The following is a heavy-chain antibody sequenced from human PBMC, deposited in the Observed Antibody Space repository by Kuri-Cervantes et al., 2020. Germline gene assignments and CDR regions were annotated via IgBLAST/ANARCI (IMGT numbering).Heavy chain of an antibody. Sequence: LSLTCAAFGFTFSSYAMHWVRQAPGKGLEWVAVISYDGSNKYYADSVKGRFTISRDNSKNTLYLQMNSLRAEDTAVYYCARQVDGGSCDYWGQGTLVTVSS. CDR3: ARQVDGGSCDY. CDR1: GFTFSSYA. D-gene: IGHD2-15*01. CDR2: ISYDGSNK. V-gene: IGHV3-30-3*01. J-gene: IGHJ4*02.